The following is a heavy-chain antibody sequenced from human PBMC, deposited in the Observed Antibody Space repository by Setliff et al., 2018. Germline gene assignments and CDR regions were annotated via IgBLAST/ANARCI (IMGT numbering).Heavy chain of an antibody. D-gene: IGHD1-26*01. Sequence: PGGSLRLSCAASGFPFSSYWIHWVRQAPGQGLVWLSRIKSDGRSTNYADSVKGRFTISRDNAKNTVYLEMNRLKAEDTAIYYCTRDWGGVGATNAFDIWGQGTMVTVSS. V-gene: IGHV3-74*01. CDR2: IKSDGRST. CDR3: TRDWGGVGATNAFDI. CDR1: GFPFSSYW. J-gene: IGHJ3*02.